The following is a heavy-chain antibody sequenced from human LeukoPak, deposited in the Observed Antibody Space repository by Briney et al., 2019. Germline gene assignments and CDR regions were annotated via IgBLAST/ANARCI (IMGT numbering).Heavy chain of an antibody. D-gene: IGHD6-6*01. CDR3: ARGVSSPRDY. J-gene: IGHJ4*02. CDR2: IYYSGST. Sequence: SETLSLTCTVSGGSISSSSYYWGWIRQPPGKGLEWIGSIYYSGSTYYNPSLKSRVTISVDTSKNQFSLKLSSVTAADTAVYYCARGVSSPRDYWGQGTLVTVSS. V-gene: IGHV4-39*07. CDR1: GGSISSSSYY.